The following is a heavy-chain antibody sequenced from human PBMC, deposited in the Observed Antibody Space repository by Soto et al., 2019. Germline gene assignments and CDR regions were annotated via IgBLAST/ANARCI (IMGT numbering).Heavy chain of an antibody. CDR2: ISYDGSNQ. CDR3: AKDKASGQGPFDS. J-gene: IGHJ4*02. V-gene: IGHV3-30*18. Sequence: VKLVESGGGVVQPGGSLRLSCAASGFTFNIYGMHWVRQAPDKGLEWVALISYDGSNQYYADSVKGRFTISRDNSKTSLLLQMNSLRADDTAVYYCAKDKASGQGPFDSWGQGTLVTVSS. CDR1: GFTFNIYG.